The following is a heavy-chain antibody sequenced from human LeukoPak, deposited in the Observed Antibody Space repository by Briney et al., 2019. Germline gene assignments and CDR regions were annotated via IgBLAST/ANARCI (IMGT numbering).Heavy chain of an antibody. CDR2: IYPGDSDT. D-gene: IGHD6-19*01. J-gene: IGHJ4*02. CDR3: ARRIGSGWSDY. Sequence: GESLKISCKVSGYRFTSYWIAWVRQMPGKGLEWMGLIYPGDSDTRYNPSFQGQVTISADKSISTAYLQWSSLKASDTATYYCARRIGSGWSDYWGQGTLVIVSS. CDR1: GYRFTSYW. V-gene: IGHV5-51*01.